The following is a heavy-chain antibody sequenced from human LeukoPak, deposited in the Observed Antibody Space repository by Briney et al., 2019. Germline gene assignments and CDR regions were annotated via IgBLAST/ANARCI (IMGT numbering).Heavy chain of an antibody. D-gene: IGHD3-22*01. CDR1: GFTFSSYA. CDR3: AIMHRYYDGSGYWVQ. J-gene: IGHJ4*02. V-gene: IGHV3-23*01. CDR2: ISTTGGAT. Sequence: GGSLRLSCAASGFTFSSYAMSWVRQGPGKGLEWVPGISTTGGATSYADAVKGRFTISRDNPRNTLYMQMNSLRAEDTAVYYCAIMHRYYDGSGYWVQWGQGTLVTVSS.